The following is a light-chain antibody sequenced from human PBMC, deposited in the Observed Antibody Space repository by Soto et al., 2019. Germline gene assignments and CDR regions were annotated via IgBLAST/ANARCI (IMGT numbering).Light chain of an antibody. Sequence: DVVMTQSPLSLPVTLGQPASISCSSSQSLLYSDGNAYLNWFHQRPGQSPRRLIYTVSKRDSGVPDRFRGSGSATDFTLRISRVEAEDVGVYYCMQGTHWPPTFGQGTKVEIK. V-gene: IGKV2-30*01. J-gene: IGKJ1*01. CDR2: TVS. CDR1: QSLLYSDGNAY. CDR3: MQGTHWPPT.